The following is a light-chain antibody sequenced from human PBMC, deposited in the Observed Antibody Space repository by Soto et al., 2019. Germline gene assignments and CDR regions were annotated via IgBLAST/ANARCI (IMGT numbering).Light chain of an antibody. V-gene: IGLV2-14*01. J-gene: IGLJ1*01. CDR3: SSYTTSSTYV. CDR1: SSDVGGYNY. CDR2: EVN. Sequence: QSVLTQPASVSGSPGQSITISCTGTSSDVGGYNYVSWYQQYPGKAPKLMIYEVNNRPSGVSNRFSGSKSGNTASLTISGLQPEDEADYYCSSYTTSSTYVFGTGTKLTVL.